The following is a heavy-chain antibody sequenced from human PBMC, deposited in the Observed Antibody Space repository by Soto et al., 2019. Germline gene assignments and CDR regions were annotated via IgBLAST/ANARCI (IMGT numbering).Heavy chain of an antibody. CDR3: ARDSSSSGSIYYMDV. CDR2: INHSGST. D-gene: IGHD6-6*01. CDR1: GGSFSGYY. Sequence: PSETLSLTCAVYGGSFSGYYWSWIRQPPGKGLEWIGEINHSGSTNYNPSLKSRVTISVDTSKNQFSLKLSSVTAADTAVYYCARDSSSSGSIYYMDVWGKGTTVTVSS. J-gene: IGHJ6*03. V-gene: IGHV4-34*01.